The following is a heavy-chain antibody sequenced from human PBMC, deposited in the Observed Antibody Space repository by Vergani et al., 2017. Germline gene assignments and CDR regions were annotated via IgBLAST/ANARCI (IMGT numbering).Heavy chain of an antibody. V-gene: IGHV3-23*04. CDR1: GFTFSSYA. CDR3: AKGGRPWDAFDI. CDR2: ISGSGGST. D-gene: IGHD6-6*01. Sequence: EVQLVESGGVVVQPGGSLRLSCAASGFTFSSYAMSWVRQAPGKGLEWVSAISGSGGSTYYADSVKGRFTISRDNSKNTLYLQMNSLRAEDTAVYYCAKGGRPWDAFDIWGQGTMVTVSS. J-gene: IGHJ3*02.